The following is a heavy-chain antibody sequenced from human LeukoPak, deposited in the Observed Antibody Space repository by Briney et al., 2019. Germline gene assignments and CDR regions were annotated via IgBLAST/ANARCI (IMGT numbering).Heavy chain of an antibody. J-gene: IGHJ4*02. Sequence: PSEALSLTCAVYGGSFSGYYWSWIRQPPGKGLEWIGEINHSGSTNYNPSLKSRVTISADTSKNQFSLKLSSVTAADTAVYYCARAAAALPGVWGQGTLVTVSS. CDR1: GGSFSGYY. D-gene: IGHD6-13*01. V-gene: IGHV4-34*01. CDR2: INHSGST. CDR3: ARAAAALPGV.